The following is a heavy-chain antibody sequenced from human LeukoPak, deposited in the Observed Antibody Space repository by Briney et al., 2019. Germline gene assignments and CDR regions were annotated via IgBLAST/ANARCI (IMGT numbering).Heavy chain of an antibody. Sequence: ASVKVSCKASGYTFTSYGISWVRQAPGQGLEWMGWINPYNGITNYAKKLQGRITMTTDTSTSTAYMALRSLKSDDTAVYYCARDLITMVRGDITEYNWFDPWGQGTLVTVSS. CDR2: INPYNGIT. V-gene: IGHV1-18*04. D-gene: IGHD3-10*01. CDR1: GYTFTSYG. J-gene: IGHJ5*02. CDR3: ARDLITMVRGDITEYNWFDP.